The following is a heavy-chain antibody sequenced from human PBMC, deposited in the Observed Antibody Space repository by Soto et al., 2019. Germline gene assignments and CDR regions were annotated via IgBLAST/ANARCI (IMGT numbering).Heavy chain of an antibody. CDR3: ARGDYDFWSGKGVNWFDP. CDR1: GGSISSSSYY. D-gene: IGHD3-3*01. Sequence: SETLSLTCTGSGGSISSSSYYWGWIRQPPGKGLEWIGSIYYSGSTYYNPSLKSRVTISVDTSKNQFSLKLSSVTAADTAVYYCARGDYDFWSGKGVNWFDPWGQGTLVTVSS. CDR2: IYYSGST. V-gene: IGHV4-39*01. J-gene: IGHJ5*02.